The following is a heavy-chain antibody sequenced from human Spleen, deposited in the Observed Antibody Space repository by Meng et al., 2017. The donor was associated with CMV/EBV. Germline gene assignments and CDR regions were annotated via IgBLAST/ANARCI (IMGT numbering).Heavy chain of an antibody. Sequence: SLKISCEASGFTFSFYDMHWVRQAPGKGLEWVSGISWNGDNIGYADSVKGRFTSSRDNVNKALYLQMNSLRAEDTALYYCTKDRSFRGLDYWGQGTLVTVSS. CDR2: ISWNGDNI. V-gene: IGHV3-9*01. CDR1: GFTFSFYD. J-gene: IGHJ4*02. CDR3: TKDRSFRGLDY.